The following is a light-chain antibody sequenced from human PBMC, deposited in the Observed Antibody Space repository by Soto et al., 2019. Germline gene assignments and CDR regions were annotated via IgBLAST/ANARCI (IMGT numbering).Light chain of an antibody. Sequence: LKNLQAPRLVIYGASTRDSGIPARFSGSGSGTDFTLTIASLEPEDFSAYYCQHSGSSLITFGQGTRLEIK. CDR3: QHSGSSLIT. V-gene: IGKV3-20*01. CDR2: GAS. J-gene: IGKJ5*01.